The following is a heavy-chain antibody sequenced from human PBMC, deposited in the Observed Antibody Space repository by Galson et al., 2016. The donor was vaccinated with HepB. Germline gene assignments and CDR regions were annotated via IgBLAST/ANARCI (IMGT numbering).Heavy chain of an antibody. CDR2: IRSKPNSYAT. V-gene: IGHV3-73*01. D-gene: IGHD4-11*01. CDR1: GFTFSGSA. Sequence: LRLSCAASGFTFSGSAMYWVRQASGKGLEWVGRIRSKPNSYATAYGASVNGRFTISRDDSKNTAYLQMNSLKTEDTAVYYCASTIVTALYHYYYGIDVWGQGTTVTVSS. CDR3: ASTIVTALYHYYYGIDV. J-gene: IGHJ6*02.